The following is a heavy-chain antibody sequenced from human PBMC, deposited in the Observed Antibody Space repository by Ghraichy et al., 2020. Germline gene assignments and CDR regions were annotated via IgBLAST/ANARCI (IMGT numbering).Heavy chain of an antibody. CDR3: ASKTGHSRRTTDY. Sequence: SETLSLTCAVYGGSFSGYYWSWIRQPPGKGLEWIGEINHSGSTNYNPSLKSRVTISVDTSKNQFSLKLSSVTAADTAVYYCASKTGHSRRTTDYWGQGTLVTVSS. V-gene: IGHV4-34*01. J-gene: IGHJ4*02. CDR1: GGSFSGYY. CDR2: INHSGST. D-gene: IGHD6-13*01.